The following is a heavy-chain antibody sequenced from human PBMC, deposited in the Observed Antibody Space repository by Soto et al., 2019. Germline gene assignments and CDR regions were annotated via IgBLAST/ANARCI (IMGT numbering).Heavy chain of an antibody. CDR3: VRAGGVGATWSWFDP. D-gene: IGHD1-26*01. CDR2: IGTGGDT. CDR1: GFTFSNYD. Sequence: EVQLVESGGGLVQPGGSLRLSCAASGFTFSNYDIHWVRQITGKGLEWVAAIGTGGDTYFPDSVKGRFTISRENVKNSLYLQMNSLRADDTAVYYCVRAGGVGATWSWFDPWGQGTLVTVSS. J-gene: IGHJ5*02. V-gene: IGHV3-13*01.